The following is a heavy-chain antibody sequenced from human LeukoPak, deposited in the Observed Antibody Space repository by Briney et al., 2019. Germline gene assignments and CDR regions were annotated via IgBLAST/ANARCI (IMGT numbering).Heavy chain of an antibody. CDR3: ARGVGSRPYGGNSLNFQH. CDR1: GGSVSSADYY. D-gene: IGHD4-23*01. CDR2: IYYSGST. V-gene: IGHV4-39*07. Sequence: PSETLSLTCTVSGGSVSSADYYWSWIRQPPGKGLEWIGSIYYSGSTYYNPSLKSRVTISVDTSKNQFSLKLSSVTAADTAVYYCARGVGSRPYGGNSLNFQHWGQGTLVTVSS. J-gene: IGHJ1*01.